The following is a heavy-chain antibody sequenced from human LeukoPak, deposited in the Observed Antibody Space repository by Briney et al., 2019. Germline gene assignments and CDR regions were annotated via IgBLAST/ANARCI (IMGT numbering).Heavy chain of an antibody. Sequence: QTGGTLRLSCTASRFTFGDYAMSWFRHAPGKGLEWGGFIRSKAYGGTTEYAASVQGRITISRDDSNSIAYQQINSLKTEDTAVYYCTRDGGPAAMVLYYFEYWGQGTLVTVSS. CDR1: RFTFGDYA. CDR2: IRSKAYGGTT. D-gene: IGHD5-18*01. J-gene: IGHJ4*02. CDR3: TRDGGPAAMVLYYFEY. V-gene: IGHV3-49*03.